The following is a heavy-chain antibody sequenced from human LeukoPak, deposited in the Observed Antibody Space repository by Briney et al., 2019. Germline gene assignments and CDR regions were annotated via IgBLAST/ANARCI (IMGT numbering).Heavy chain of an antibody. J-gene: IGHJ5*02. Sequence: ASVKVSCKASGYTFTGYYMHWVRQAPGQGLEWMGWINPNSGGTNYAQKFQGRVTMTRDKSISTAYMELSRLRSDDTAVYYCARVEMYYDFWSGYRYNWFDPWGQGTLVTVSS. D-gene: IGHD3-3*01. CDR3: ARVEMYYDFWSGYRYNWFDP. CDR1: GYTFTGYY. CDR2: INPNSGGT. V-gene: IGHV1-2*02.